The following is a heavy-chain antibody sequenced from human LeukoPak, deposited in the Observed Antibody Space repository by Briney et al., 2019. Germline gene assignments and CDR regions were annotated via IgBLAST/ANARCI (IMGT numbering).Heavy chain of an antibody. V-gene: IGHV1-2*02. CDR3: ARAETDTANKSE. D-gene: IGHD5-18*01. Sequence: ASVKVSCKASGYTFTGYYMHWVRQAPGQGLEWMGWINPNSGGTNYAQKFQGRVTMTRDTSISTAYMELSRLRSDDTAVYYCARAETDTANKSEWGQETLVTVSS. CDR2: INPNSGGT. CDR1: GYTFTGYY. J-gene: IGHJ4*02.